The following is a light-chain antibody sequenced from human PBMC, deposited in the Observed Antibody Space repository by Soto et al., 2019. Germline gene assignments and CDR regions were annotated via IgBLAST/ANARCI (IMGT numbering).Light chain of an antibody. Sequence: EIVMTQSPATLSVSPGERALLSCRASQSVSSNLGWYQQKPGQAPRLLIYRASTRATGIPARFSGSGSGTEFTLTTSSLQSEDSAVYYCQQYNHWSSITFGQGTRLEIK. CDR1: QSVSSN. CDR2: RAS. J-gene: IGKJ5*01. V-gene: IGKV3-15*01. CDR3: QQYNHWSSIT.